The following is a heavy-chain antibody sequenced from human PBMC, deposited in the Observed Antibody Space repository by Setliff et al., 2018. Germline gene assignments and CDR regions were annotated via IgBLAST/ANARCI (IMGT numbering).Heavy chain of an antibody. J-gene: IGHJ6*03. Sequence: TLSLTCTVSGGSMGSYYWTWIRQSAGKGLEWFGRVYTTGSTAFNPSLNSRVTMSLDKSKNQFSLKLYSVTAADTAVYFCARVRITPYCMDVWGKGTTVTVSS. CDR3: ARVRITPYCMDV. D-gene: IGHD3-10*01. CDR2: VYTTGST. V-gene: IGHV4-4*07. CDR1: GGSMGSYY.